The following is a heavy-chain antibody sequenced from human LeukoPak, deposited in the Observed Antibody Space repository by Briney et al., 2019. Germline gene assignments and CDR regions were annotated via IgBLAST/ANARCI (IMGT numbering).Heavy chain of an antibody. CDR2: IYYSGST. V-gene: IGHV4-39*07. J-gene: IGHJ3*02. Sequence: PSETLSLTCTVSGGSISSSSYYWGWIRQPPGKGLEWIGSIYYSGSTYYNPSLKSRVTISVDTSKNQFSLKLSSVTAADTAVYYCARAPRSTWELLRPRGAFDIWGQGTMVTVSS. D-gene: IGHD1-26*01. CDR3: ARAPRSTWELLRPRGAFDI. CDR1: GGSISSSSYY.